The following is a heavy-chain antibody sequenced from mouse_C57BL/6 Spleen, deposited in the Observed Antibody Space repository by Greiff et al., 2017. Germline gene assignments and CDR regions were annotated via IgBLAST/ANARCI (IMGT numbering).Heavy chain of an antibody. CDR3: VRSSGYGFAY. D-gene: IGHD3-2*02. CDR2: IRSKSNNYAT. CDR1: GFSFNTYA. Sequence: EVHLVESGGGLVQPKGSLKLSCAASGFSFNTYAMNWVRQAPGKGLEWVARIRSKSNNYATYYADSVKDRFTISRDDSESMLYLQMNNLKTEDTAMYYCVRSSGYGFAYWGQGTLVTVSA. J-gene: IGHJ3*01. V-gene: IGHV10-1*01.